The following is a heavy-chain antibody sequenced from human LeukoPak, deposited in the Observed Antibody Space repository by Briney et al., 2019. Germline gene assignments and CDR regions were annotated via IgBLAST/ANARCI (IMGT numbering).Heavy chain of an antibody. CDR3: AREESIGRYQFLHDS. D-gene: IGHD1-26*01. CDR1: NYTFIRYG. J-gene: IGHJ4*02. Sequence: GASVKVSCKASNYTFIRYGITWVRQAPGQGLEWLAWISPYNGNTKYAQKFQGRVTMTTDTSTSTAYMELRSLTSDDTAVYYCAREESIGRYQFLHDSWGQGTLDTVS. V-gene: IGHV1-18*01. CDR2: ISPYNGNT.